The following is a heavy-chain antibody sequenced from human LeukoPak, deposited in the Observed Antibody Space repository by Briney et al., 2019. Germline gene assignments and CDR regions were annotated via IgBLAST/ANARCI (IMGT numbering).Heavy chain of an antibody. Sequence: SETLSLTCAVYGGSFSGYYWSWIRQPPGKGLEWIGEINHSGSTNYNPSLKSRVTISVDTSKNQFSLKLSSVTAADTAVYCCARGRGSGWYEGSNRASRFYYWGQGTLVTVSS. J-gene: IGHJ4*02. CDR2: INHSGST. D-gene: IGHD6-19*01. CDR1: GGSFSGYY. CDR3: ARGRGSGWYEGSNRASRFYY. V-gene: IGHV4-34*01.